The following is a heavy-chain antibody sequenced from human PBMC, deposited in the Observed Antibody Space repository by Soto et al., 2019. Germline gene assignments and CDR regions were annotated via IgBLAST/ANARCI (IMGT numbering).Heavy chain of an antibody. V-gene: IGHV3-15*01. CDR2: IKSKTDGGTT. CDR1: GFTFSNAW. D-gene: IGHD3-3*01. Sequence: PGGSLRLSCAASGFTFSNAWVSWVRQAPGKGLEWVGRIKSKTDGGTTDYAAPVKGRFTISRDDSKNTLYLQMNSLKTEDTAVYYCTTPLFRWYYYYGMDVWGQGTTVTVSS. J-gene: IGHJ6*02. CDR3: TTPLFRWYYYYGMDV.